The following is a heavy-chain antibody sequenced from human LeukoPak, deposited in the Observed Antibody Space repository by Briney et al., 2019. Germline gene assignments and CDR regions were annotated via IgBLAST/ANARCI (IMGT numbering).Heavy chain of an antibody. J-gene: IGHJ4*02. CDR1: GFTFSSYE. Sequence: GGSLRLSCAASGFTFSSYEMNWVRQAPGKGLEWVSYISRSGTTIYYADSVQGRFTISRDDAKNSLYLQMNSLRAEDTAVYYCARDADGNSYGYVNYFDYWGQGTLVTVSS. D-gene: IGHD5-18*01. CDR2: ISRSGTTI. V-gene: IGHV3-48*03. CDR3: ARDADGNSYGYVNYFDY.